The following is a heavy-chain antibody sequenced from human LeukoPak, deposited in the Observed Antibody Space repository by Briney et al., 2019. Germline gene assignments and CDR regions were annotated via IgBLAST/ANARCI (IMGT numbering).Heavy chain of an antibody. CDR1: GGTFSSYA. V-gene: IGHV1-69*05. CDR3: ARAARGGYNHAGYFDY. CDR2: IIPTFGTA. J-gene: IGHJ4*02. D-gene: IGHD5-24*01. Sequence: EASVKVSCKASGGTFSSYAISWVRQAPGQGLEWMGRIIPTFGTANYAQKFQGRVTITTDESTSTAYMELSSLRSEDTAVYYCARAARGGYNHAGYFDYWGQGTLVTVSS.